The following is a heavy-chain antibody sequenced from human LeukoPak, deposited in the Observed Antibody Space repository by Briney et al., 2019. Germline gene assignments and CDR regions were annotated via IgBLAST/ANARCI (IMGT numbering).Heavy chain of an antibody. CDR3: ATGKHYYDSSGYYFYYFDY. CDR2: ISYDGSNK. D-gene: IGHD3-22*01. J-gene: IGHJ4*02. CDR1: GFTFSSYA. V-gene: IGHV3-30*04. Sequence: GGSLRLSCAASGFTFSSYAMHWVRQAPGKGLEWVAVISYDGSNKYYADSVKGRFTISRDNSKNTLYLQMNSLRADDTAVYYCATGKHYYDSSGYYFYYFDYWGQGTLVTVSS.